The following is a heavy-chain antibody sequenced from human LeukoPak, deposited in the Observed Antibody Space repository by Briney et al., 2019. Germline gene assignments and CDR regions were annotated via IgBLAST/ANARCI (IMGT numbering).Heavy chain of an antibody. D-gene: IGHD3-22*01. CDR3: ARVGNYYDSSGYYYRFDY. CDR1: GFTFSDYY. Sequence: GGSLRLSCAASGFTFSDYYMSWIRQAPGKGLEWVSYISSSGSTIYYADSVKGRFTISRDNAKNSLYLQMNSLRAEDTAVYYCARVGNYYDSSGYYYRFDYWGQGTLVTVSS. J-gene: IGHJ4*02. V-gene: IGHV3-11*04. CDR2: ISSSGSTI.